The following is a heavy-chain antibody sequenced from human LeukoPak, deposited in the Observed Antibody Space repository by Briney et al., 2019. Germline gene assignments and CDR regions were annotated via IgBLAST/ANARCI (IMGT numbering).Heavy chain of an antibody. V-gene: IGHV1-18*01. J-gene: IGHJ3*02. D-gene: IGHD6-13*01. Sequence: ASVKVPCKASGYTFTSYAMNWVRQAPGQGLEWMGWITADNGNTNYAQKFQGRVTMTTDTSTSTVYMELRSLRFDDTAVYYCARVQSSSWGYAFDIWGQGTMVTVSS. CDR1: GYTFTSYA. CDR3: ARVQSSSWGYAFDI. CDR2: ITADNGNT.